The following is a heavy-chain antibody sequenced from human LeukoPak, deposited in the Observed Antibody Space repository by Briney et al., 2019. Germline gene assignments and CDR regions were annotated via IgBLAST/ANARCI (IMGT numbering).Heavy chain of an antibody. CDR1: GFIFSSYG. J-gene: IGHJ1*01. D-gene: IGHD1-26*01. CDR2: ISHDESNK. CDR3: AKDPYSGSFEYFQH. Sequence: PGGSLRLSCAASGFIFSSYGMHWVRQAPGKGLEWVAVISHDESNKYYADSVKGRFTISRDNSKNTLYLQMNSLRAEDTAVYYCAKDPYSGSFEYFQHWGQGTLVTVSS. V-gene: IGHV3-30*18.